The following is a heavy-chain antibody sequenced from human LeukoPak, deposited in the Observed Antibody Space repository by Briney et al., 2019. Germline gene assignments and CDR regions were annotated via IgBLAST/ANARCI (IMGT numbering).Heavy chain of an antibody. CDR2: ISDSGSLT. CDR1: GFAFSSQA. J-gene: IGHJ4*02. V-gene: IGHV3-23*01. D-gene: IGHD6-19*01. CDR3: AKDARRTSGWYFFDY. Sequence: GGSLRLSCAASGFAFSSQAMGWVRQAPGKGREWVSVISDSGSLTYYADSVKGRFTISRDNSKNTLFLQMNSLRAEDTAVYYCAKDARRTSGWYFFDYWGQGTLVTVYS.